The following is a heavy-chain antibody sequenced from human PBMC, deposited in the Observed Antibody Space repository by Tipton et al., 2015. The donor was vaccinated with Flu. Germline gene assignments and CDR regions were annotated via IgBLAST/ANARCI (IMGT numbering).Heavy chain of an antibody. V-gene: IGHV3-7*03. CDR3: GRWARSPWFAP. CDR1: GFTLSDSW. Sequence: SLRLSCVASGFTLSDSWMTWVRQAPGQGLEWVANIKEDGSEKNYLDSVRGRFTISRDNARNSLYLQMNSLRVEDTAVYYCGRWARSPWFAPSGQGTLVTGSS. J-gene: IGHJ5*02. CDR2: IKEDGSEK.